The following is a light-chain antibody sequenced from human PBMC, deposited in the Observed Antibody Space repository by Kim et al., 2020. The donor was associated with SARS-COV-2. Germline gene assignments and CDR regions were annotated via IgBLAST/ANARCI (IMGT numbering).Light chain of an antibody. Sequence: QSALTQPASVSGSPGQSVTISCTGASSDVGGYNLVSWYQQHPGKAPKLMIYEVTKRPSGVSNRFSGSKSGNTASLTISGLQAEDEADYYCCSYVDSRILMFGGGTQLTVL. CDR2: EVT. CDR3: CSYVDSRILM. V-gene: IGLV2-23*02. J-gene: IGLJ3*02. CDR1: SSDVGGYNL.